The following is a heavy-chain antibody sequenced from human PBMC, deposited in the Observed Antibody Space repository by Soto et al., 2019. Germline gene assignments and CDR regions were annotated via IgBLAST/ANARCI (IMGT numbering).Heavy chain of an antibody. Sequence: QLLESGGGLVKPGGSLRLSCTASGFSFSNAWMSWVRPAPGKGLEWVGRIKTKTNGATTDYAAPVQGKFSISRDDSKNTLFLQMDSLQTEDTAVYYCTTTSIGLYFDHWGQGTLVTVSS. D-gene: IGHD3-3*01. V-gene: IGHV3-15*01. CDR2: IKTKTNGATT. J-gene: IGHJ4*02. CDR3: TTTSIGLYFDH. CDR1: GFSFSNAW.